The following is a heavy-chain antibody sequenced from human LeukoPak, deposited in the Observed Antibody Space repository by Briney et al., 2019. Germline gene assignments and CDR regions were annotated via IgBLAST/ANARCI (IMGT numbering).Heavy chain of an antibody. Sequence: SETLSLTCTVSGGSISSYYWSWIRQPPGKGLEWIGYFHYSGTTNYDPSLKSRVTISLDTSKNQFSLKLSSVTAADTAVYYCARMYSSSSFFDYWGQGILVTVSS. CDR2: FHYSGTT. J-gene: IGHJ4*02. D-gene: IGHD6-6*01. V-gene: IGHV4-59*08. CDR3: ARMYSSSSFFDY. CDR1: GGSISSYY.